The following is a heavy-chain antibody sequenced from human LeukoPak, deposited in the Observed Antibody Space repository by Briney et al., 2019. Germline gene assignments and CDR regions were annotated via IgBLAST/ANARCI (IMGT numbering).Heavy chain of an antibody. CDR2: IYYTGNT. CDR3: ARGYTASPGERFDY. V-gene: IGHV4-59*08. J-gene: IGHJ4*02. CDR1: GGSISSYY. Sequence: KPSETLSLTCTVSGGSISSYYWSWIRQPPGKGLEWIGYIYYTGNTNYNPSLNSRVTISLDTSKNQFSLMLRSLTAADTAVYYCARGYTASPGERFDYWGQGTLVTVSS. D-gene: IGHD2-2*02.